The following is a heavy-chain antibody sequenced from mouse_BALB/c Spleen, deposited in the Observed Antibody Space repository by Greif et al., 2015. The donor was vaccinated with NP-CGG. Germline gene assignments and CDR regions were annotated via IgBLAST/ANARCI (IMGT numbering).Heavy chain of an antibody. Sequence: EVMLVESGGGLVQPGGSRKLSCAASGFTFSSFGMHWVRQAPEKGLEWVAYISSGSSTIYYADTVKGRFTISRDNPKNTLFLQMTSLRSEDTAMYYCAIPTGAYAMDYWGQGTSVTVSS. CDR2: ISSGSSTI. CDR3: AIPTGAYAMDY. CDR1: GFTFSSFG. D-gene: IGHD4-1*02. V-gene: IGHV5-17*02. J-gene: IGHJ4*01.